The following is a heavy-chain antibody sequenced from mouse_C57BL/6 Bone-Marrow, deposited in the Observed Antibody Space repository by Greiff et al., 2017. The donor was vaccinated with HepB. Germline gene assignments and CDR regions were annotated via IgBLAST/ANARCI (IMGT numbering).Heavy chain of an antibody. CDR2: IDPENGDT. D-gene: IGHD1-1*01. Sequence: VQLKQSGAELVRPGASVKLSCTASGFNIKDDYMHWVKQRPEQGLEWIGWIDPENGDTEYASKFQGKATITADTSSNTAYLQLSSLTSEDTAVYYCTTTVPRFAYWGQGTLVTVSA. J-gene: IGHJ3*01. CDR1: GFNIKDDY. CDR3: TTTVPRFAY. V-gene: IGHV14-4*01.